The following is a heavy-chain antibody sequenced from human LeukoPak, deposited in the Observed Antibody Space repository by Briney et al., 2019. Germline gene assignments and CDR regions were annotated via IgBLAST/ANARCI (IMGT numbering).Heavy chain of an antibody. CDR3: AKAPGYSSYYFDY. D-gene: IGHD5-18*01. CDR1: GFTFSSYG. J-gene: IGHJ4*02. CDR2: IRYDGSNK. V-gene: IGHV3-30*02. Sequence: PGGSLRLSCAASGFTFSSYGMHWVRQAPGKGLEWVACIRYDGSNKYYADSVKGRFTISRDNSKNTLYLQMNSLRAEDTAVYYCAKAPGYSSYYFDYWGQGTLVTVSS.